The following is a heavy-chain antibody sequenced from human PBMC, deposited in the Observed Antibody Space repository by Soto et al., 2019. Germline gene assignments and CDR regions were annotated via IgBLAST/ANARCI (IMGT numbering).Heavy chain of an antibody. D-gene: IGHD1-1*01. J-gene: IGHJ6*02. CDR3: ARLESGTPRTHSYYYGMDV. CDR2: TYYRSKWYN. Sequence: SQTLSLTCAISGDSVSSNSAAWNWIRQSPSRGLELLGRTYYRSKWYNDYAVSVKSRITINPDTSKNQFSLQLNSVTPEDTAVYYCARLESGTPRTHSYYYGMDVWGQGTRATFSS. CDR1: GDSVSSNSAA. V-gene: IGHV6-1*01.